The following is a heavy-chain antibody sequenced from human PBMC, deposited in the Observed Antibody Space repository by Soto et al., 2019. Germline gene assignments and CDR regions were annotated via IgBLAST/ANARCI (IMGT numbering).Heavy chain of an antibody. D-gene: IGHD2-21*02. CDR2: IIPMSETP. CDR1: GGSLSNYA. J-gene: IGHJ6*01. Sequence: QLQLVQSGAEVKKPGSSVKVSCKASGGSLSNYAISWLRQAPGQGLEWLGGIIPMSETPNYAQKFQGRVTITTDDSRVTGNMELTSLRSKDTPVYYGAAVRSGGDIPVATYHWYSGMDVWGQGTTVAVSS. V-gene: IGHV1-69*01. CDR3: AAVRSGGDIPVATYHWYSGMDV.